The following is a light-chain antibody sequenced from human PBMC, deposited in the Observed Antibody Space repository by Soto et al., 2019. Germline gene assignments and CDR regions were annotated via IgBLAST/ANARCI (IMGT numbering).Light chain of an antibody. V-gene: IGKV1-9*01. CDR2: AAS. Sequence: DIPLTQSPSFLSASVGDRVTITCRASQGISSSLAWYQQKPGKAPKLLIYAASTLQSGVPSRFSGSGFGTEFSLTISSLQPEDFATYCCQQVDSYPLTFGGGTKVEIK. CDR3: QQVDSYPLT. CDR1: QGISSS. J-gene: IGKJ4*01.